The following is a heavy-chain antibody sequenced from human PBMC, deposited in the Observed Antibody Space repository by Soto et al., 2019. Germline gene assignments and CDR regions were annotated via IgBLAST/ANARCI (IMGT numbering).Heavy chain of an antibody. CDR2: IYYSGST. CDR3: ARDGIAARPGAFDI. V-gene: IGHV4-31*03. J-gene: IGHJ3*02. Sequence: TLSLPCTVSGGSISSGGYYWSWIRQHPGKGLEWIGYIYYSGSTYYNPSLKSRVTISVDTSKNQFSLKLSSVTAADTAVYYCARDGIAARPGAFDIWGQGTMVTVSS. D-gene: IGHD6-6*01. CDR1: GGSISSGGYY.